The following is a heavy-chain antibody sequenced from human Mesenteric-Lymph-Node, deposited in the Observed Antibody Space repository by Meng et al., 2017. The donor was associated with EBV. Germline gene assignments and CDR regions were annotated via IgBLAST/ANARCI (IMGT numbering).Heavy chain of an antibody. V-gene: IGHV4-34*01. CDR1: GGSFSGYY. Sequence: QVHLQQWGAGLFKPSETLSLTCPVYGGSFSGYYWSWIRQPPGKGLEWIGEINHSGSTNYNPSLKSRVTISVDTSKNQFSLKLSSVTAADTAVYYCARGEKGPIDYWGQGTLVTVSS. CDR2: INHSGST. CDR3: ARGEKGPIDY. J-gene: IGHJ4*02.